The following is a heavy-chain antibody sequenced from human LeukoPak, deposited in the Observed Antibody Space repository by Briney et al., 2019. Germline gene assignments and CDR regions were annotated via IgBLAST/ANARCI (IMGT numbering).Heavy chain of an antibody. Sequence: KASETLSLTCTVSGGSISSSSYYWGWIRQPPGKGLERIGSIYYSGSTYYNPSLKSRVTISVDTSKNQFSLKLSSVTAADTAVYYCARGPATSGWYGGYYFDYWGQGTLVTVSS. CDR3: ARGPATSGWYGGYYFDY. CDR1: GGSISSSSYY. J-gene: IGHJ4*02. V-gene: IGHV4-39*07. D-gene: IGHD6-19*01. CDR2: IYYSGST.